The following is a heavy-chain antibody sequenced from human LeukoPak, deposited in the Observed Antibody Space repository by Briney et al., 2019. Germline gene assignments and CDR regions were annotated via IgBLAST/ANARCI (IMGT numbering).Heavy chain of an antibody. CDR3: VKVAAGYYFDF. CDR1: GFTFSNYW. CDR2: IKQDASEK. Sequence: LTGGSLRLSCAASGFTFSNYWMSWVRQAPGKGLEWVANIKQDASEKYYVNSVKGRFTIFRDNAKNTLNLQMSSLRTEDTAVYYCVKVAAGYYFDFWGQGTLVTVSS. J-gene: IGHJ4*02. D-gene: IGHD6-13*01. V-gene: IGHV3-7*04.